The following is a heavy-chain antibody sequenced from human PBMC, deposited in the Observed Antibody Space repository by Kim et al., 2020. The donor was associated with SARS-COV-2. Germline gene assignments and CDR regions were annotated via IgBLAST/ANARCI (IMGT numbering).Heavy chain of an antibody. J-gene: IGHJ5*02. V-gene: IGHV3-66*01. CDR1: GLTVSSNY. CDR2: IYTGGGT. CDR3: ARGPLRDGLA. Sequence: GGSLRLSCAASGLTVSSNYMSWVRQAPGKGLEWLSVIYTGGGTYYADSVKGRFTISRDSSKNTLFLQMNSLRAEDTAVYYCARGPLRDGLAWGQGTLVTVSS.